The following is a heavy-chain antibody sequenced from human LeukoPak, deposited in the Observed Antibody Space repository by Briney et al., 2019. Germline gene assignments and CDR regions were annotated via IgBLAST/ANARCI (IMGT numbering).Heavy chain of an antibody. CDR1: GGSISSYY. J-gene: IGHJ4*02. CDR2: IYYSGST. D-gene: IGHD3-10*01. Sequence: SETQSLTCTVSGGSISSYYWSWIRQPPGKGLEWIGYIYYSGSTNYNPSLKSRVTISVDTSKNQFSLKLSSVTAADTAVYYCARTEGRLLWFGELSPFDYWGQGTLVTVPS. V-gene: IGHV4-59*01. CDR3: ARTEGRLLWFGELSPFDY.